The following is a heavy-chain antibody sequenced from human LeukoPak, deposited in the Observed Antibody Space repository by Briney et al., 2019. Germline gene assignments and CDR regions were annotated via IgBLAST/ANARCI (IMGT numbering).Heavy chain of an antibody. J-gene: IGHJ5*02. V-gene: IGHV1-2*02. Sequence: ASVTVSCKASGYTFTGYYMHWVRQAPGQGLEWMGWINPNSGGTNYAQNFQGRVTMTRDTSISTAYMELSRLRSDDTAVYYCARDVYYYDSSGYYHNWFDPWGQGTMVTVSS. CDR2: INPNSGGT. D-gene: IGHD3-22*01. CDR3: ARDVYYYDSSGYYHNWFDP. CDR1: GYTFTGYY.